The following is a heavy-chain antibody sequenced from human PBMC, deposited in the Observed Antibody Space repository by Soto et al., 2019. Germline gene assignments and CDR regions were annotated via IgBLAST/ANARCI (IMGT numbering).Heavy chain of an antibody. CDR1: GFTFSDYY. J-gene: IGHJ5*02. V-gene: IGHV3-11*01. CDR3: ARDLYYYDISGYYSP. CDR2: ISSSGSTI. Sequence: LRLSCAASGFTFSDYYMSWIRQAPGKGLEWVSYISSSGSTIYYADSVKGRFTISRDNAKNSLYLQMNSLRAEDTAVYYCARDLYYYDISGYYSPWGQGTLVTASS. D-gene: IGHD3-22*01.